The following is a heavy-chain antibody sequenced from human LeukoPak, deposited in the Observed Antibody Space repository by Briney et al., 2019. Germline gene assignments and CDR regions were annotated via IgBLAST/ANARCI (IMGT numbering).Heavy chain of an antibody. Sequence: SVTVSCKASGGTFSIYAISWVRQAPGQGLEWMGRIIPIFGTANYAQKFQGRVTITTDESTSTHYMELSSLRSADTAVYYCASLDYYDSSNWGQGTLVTVSS. CDR1: GGTFSIYA. CDR3: ASLDYYDSSN. V-gene: IGHV1-69*05. J-gene: IGHJ4*02. CDR2: IIPIFGTA. D-gene: IGHD3-22*01.